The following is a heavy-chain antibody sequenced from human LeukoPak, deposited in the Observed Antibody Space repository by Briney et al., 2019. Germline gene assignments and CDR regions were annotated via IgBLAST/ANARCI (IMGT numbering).Heavy chain of an antibody. D-gene: IGHD4-23*01. J-gene: IGHJ6*02. V-gene: IGHV4-30-2*01. CDR1: GGSISSGGYS. CDR3: ARGHFILRWSTPGPYYGMDV. Sequence: SETLSLTCAVSGGSISSGGYSWSWIRQPPGKGLEWIGEINHSGSTNYNPSLKSRVTISVDTSKNQFSLKLSSVTAADTAVYYCARGHFILRWSTPGPYYGMDVWGQGTTVTVSS. CDR2: INHSGST.